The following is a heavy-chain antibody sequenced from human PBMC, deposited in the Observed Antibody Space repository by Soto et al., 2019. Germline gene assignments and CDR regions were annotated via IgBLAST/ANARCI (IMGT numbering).Heavy chain of an antibody. J-gene: IGHJ4*02. Sequence: QVQLVESGGGVVQPGRSLRLSCAASGFTFSHYAMHWVRQAPGKGLEWVALMSYDGSNEYYADSVKGRFTISRDNSKNPLYPEMNSLRAEDTAVYYCAKDGSHNFDYWGQGTLVTVSS. CDR1: GFTFSHYA. CDR2: MSYDGSNE. V-gene: IGHV3-30*18. D-gene: IGHD1-26*01. CDR3: AKDGSHNFDY.